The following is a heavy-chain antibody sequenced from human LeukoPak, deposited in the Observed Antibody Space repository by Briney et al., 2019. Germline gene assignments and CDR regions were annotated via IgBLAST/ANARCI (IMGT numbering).Heavy chain of an antibody. D-gene: IGHD3-22*01. CDR1: GFTFDDYA. CDR3: AKSLNMIVVLAGLDY. Sequence: PARSLRLSCAASGFTFDDYAMHWVRQAPGEGLEWVSGISWNSGSIGYADSVKGRFTISRDNAKNSLYLQMDSLRAEDTALYYCAKSLNMIVVLAGLDYWGQGTLVTVSS. V-gene: IGHV3-9*01. J-gene: IGHJ4*02. CDR2: ISWNSGSI.